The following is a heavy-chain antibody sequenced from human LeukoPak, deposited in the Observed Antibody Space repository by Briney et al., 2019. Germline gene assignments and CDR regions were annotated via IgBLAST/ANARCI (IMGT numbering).Heavy chain of an antibody. CDR1: GLTFSSLW. Sequence: PGGSLRLSCAASGLTFSSLWMHWVRQLPGEGLVWVAHINSDGSKSTYADSVKGRFTISRDSAENTVYLQMNSLGAEDTAVYYCASSFRITGTTYYYWGQGTQVTVSS. V-gene: IGHV3-74*01. J-gene: IGHJ4*02. D-gene: IGHD1-20*01. CDR3: ASSFRITGTTYYY. CDR2: INSDGSKS.